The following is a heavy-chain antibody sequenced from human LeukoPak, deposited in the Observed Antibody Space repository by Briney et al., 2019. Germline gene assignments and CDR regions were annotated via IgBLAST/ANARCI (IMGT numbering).Heavy chain of an antibody. D-gene: IGHD5-18*01. Sequence: SETLSLTCTVSGGSISSSSYYWGWIRQPPGKGLEWIGSIYYRGSTYYNPSLKSRVAISVDTSKNQFSLKLSSVTAADTAVYYCARSKSRGYSYGPPPFDYWGQGTLVTVSS. CDR1: GGSISSSSYY. CDR3: ARSKSRGYSYGPPPFDY. J-gene: IGHJ4*02. V-gene: IGHV4-39*07. CDR2: IYYRGST.